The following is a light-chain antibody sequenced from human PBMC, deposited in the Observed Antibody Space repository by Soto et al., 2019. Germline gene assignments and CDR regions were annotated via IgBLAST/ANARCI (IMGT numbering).Light chain of an antibody. Sequence: QSVLTQPPSASGTPGQRVTISCSGSRSNIGRNTVNWYQQLPGTAPKLLIYSNNQRPSGVPDRFSASKSDTSASLAISGLQSEDEADYYCAAWDDSLNGVVFGGGTKLTVL. CDR2: SNN. CDR1: RSNIGRNT. CDR3: AAWDDSLNGVV. V-gene: IGLV1-44*01. J-gene: IGLJ2*01.